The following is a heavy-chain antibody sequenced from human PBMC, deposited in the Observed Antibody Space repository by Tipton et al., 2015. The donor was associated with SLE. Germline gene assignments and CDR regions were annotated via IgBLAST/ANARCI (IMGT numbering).Heavy chain of an antibody. CDR2: ISYDGSNK. D-gene: IGHD3-10*01. V-gene: IGHV3-30-3*02. Sequence: RSLRLSCAASGFTFSSYAMHWVRQAPGKGLEWVAVISYDGSNKYYADSVKGRFTISRDNSKNTLYLQMNSLRAEDTAVYYCANEFSRGSTLSPLGYFDYWGQGTLVTVSS. CDR1: GFTFSSYA. CDR3: ANEFSRGSTLSPLGYFDY. J-gene: IGHJ4*02.